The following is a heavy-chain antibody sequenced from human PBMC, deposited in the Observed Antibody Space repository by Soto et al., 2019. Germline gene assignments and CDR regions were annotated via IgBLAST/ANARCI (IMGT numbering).Heavy chain of an antibody. D-gene: IGHD1-26*01. V-gene: IGHV4-59*01. CDR3: ARGPLGSYSMIY. CDR2: IYYSGST. CDR1: GGSMSSYY. Sequence: PSETLSLTCTVSGGSMSSYYWNWIRQPPGKGLEWIGYIYYSGSTNYNPSLKSRVTISLDTSKNQFSLKLSSVTAADTAVYYCARGPLGSYSMIYWGQGTLVTVSS. J-gene: IGHJ4*02.